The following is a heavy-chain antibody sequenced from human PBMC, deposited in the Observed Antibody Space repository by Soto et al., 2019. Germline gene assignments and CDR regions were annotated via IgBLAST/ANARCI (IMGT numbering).Heavy chain of an antibody. CDR2: INHSGST. J-gene: IGHJ5*02. CDR3: ARGLRGYYIRSRIWFDP. CDR1: GGSFSGYY. D-gene: IGHD3-3*01. V-gene: IGHV4-34*01. Sequence: QVQLQQWGAGLLKPSETLSLTCAVYGGSFSGYYWSWIRQPPGKGLEWIGEINHSGSTNYNPSLKIRVTISVDTSKNQFSLKLSSVTAADTAVYYCARGLRGYYIRSRIWFDPWGQGTLVTVSS.